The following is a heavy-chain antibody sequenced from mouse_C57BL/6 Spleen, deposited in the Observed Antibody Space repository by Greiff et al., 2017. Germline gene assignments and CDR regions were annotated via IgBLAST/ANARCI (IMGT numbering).Heavy chain of an antibody. Sequence: QVQLQQSGAELVKPGASVKISCKASGYAFSRYWMNWVKQRPGKGLEWIGQIYPGDGATNYNGKFKGKATLTADKSSSTAYMQLSSLTSEDSAVYFCARSGYGSSAWFAYWGQGTLVTVSA. D-gene: IGHD1-1*01. CDR3: ARSGYGSSAWFAY. CDR2: IYPGDGAT. V-gene: IGHV1-80*01. CDR1: GYAFSRYW. J-gene: IGHJ3*01.